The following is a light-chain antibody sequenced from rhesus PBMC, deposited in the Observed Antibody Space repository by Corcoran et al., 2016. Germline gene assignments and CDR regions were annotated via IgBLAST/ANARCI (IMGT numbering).Light chain of an antibody. Sequence: DIQMTQYPSSLSASVGDRVTITCRASKNVKNYLNWYKKKTGKAPKLLIYKASTLQSGVPSRFSGSGSGTDYPCPISCLQPEDFSTYFCQHCYCTPFTFGPGTKLDIK. CDR3: QHCYCTPFT. CDR1: KNVKNY. CDR2: KAS. J-gene: IGKJ3*01. V-gene: IGKV1-74*01.